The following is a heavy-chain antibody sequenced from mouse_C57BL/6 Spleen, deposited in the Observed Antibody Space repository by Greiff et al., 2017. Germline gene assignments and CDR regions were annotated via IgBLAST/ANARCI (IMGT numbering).Heavy chain of an antibody. CDR1: GFSLSTSGMG. CDR3: ARRAPTVDAMDY. D-gene: IGHD1-1*01. CDR2: IYWDDDK. V-gene: IGHV8-12*01. Sequence: QVTLKVSGPGILQPSQTLSLTCSFSGFSLSTSGMGVSWIRQPSGKGLEWLAHIYWDDDKRYHPSMKSRLTISKDTSQNQIYLKITNVDTADTATYYCARRAPTVDAMDYWGQGTSVTVSS. J-gene: IGHJ4*01.